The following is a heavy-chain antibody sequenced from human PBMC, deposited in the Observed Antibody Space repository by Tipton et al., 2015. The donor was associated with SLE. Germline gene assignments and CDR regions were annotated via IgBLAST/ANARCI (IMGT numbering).Heavy chain of an antibody. CDR1: GYTFTSYG. V-gene: IGHV1-69*01. Sequence: QVQLVQSGAEVKKPGASVKVSCKASGYTFTSYGISWVRQAPGQGLEWMGGIIPIFGSATYAQKFQGRVTITADESTSTAYMELSSLRSEDTAVYYCARGIVVVVATSHYYYGMDVWGQGTTVTVSS. D-gene: IGHD2-15*01. CDR3: ARGIVVVVATSHYYYGMDV. J-gene: IGHJ6*02. CDR2: IIPIFGSA.